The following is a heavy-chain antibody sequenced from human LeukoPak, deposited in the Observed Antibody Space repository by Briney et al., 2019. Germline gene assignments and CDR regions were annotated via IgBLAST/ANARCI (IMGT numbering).Heavy chain of an antibody. CDR1: GGSISSGGYY. Sequence: SQTLSLTCTVSGGSISSGGYYWSWIRQHPGKGLEWIGYIYYSGSTYYNPSIKSRVTISVDTSKNQFSLKLSSVTAADTAVYYCARALVPAARGNWFDPWGQGTLVTVSS. V-gene: IGHV4-31*03. J-gene: IGHJ5*02. D-gene: IGHD2-2*01. CDR3: ARALVPAARGNWFDP. CDR2: IYYSGST.